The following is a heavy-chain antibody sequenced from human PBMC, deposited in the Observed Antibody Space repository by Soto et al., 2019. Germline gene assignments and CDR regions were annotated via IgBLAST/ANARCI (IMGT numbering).Heavy chain of an antibody. Sequence: EVQLVESGGGLVQPGGSLRLSCAASGFAFSDHYMDWVRQAPGKGLEWVGRTRNKANSYTTEYAASVKGRFTISRDDSKNSLYVQINSLKTEDTAMYYCARELMTTVTYFDYWGQGTLVTVSS. D-gene: IGHD4-17*01. CDR2: TRNKANSYTT. V-gene: IGHV3-72*01. J-gene: IGHJ4*02. CDR1: GFAFSDHY. CDR3: ARELMTTVTYFDY.